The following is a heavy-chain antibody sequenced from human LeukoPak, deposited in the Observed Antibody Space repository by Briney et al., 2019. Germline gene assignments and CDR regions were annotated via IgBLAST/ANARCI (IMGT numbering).Heavy chain of an antibody. CDR3: ARRGIPPSWWFDP. D-gene: IGHD6-6*01. J-gene: IGHJ5*02. CDR2: IKQDGSEK. CDR1: GFTFSSYW. Sequence: PGGSLRLSCAASGFTFSSYWMSWVRQAPGKGLEWVANIKQDGSEKYYVDSVKGRLTISRDNAKNSLYLQMNSLRAEDTAVYYCARRGIPPSWWFDPWGQGTLVTVSS. V-gene: IGHV3-7*01.